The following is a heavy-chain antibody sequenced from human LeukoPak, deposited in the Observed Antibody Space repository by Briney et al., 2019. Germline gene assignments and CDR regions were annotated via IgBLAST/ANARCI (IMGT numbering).Heavy chain of an antibody. CDR2: INPHSGGT. CDR1: GYTFTAYY. V-gene: IGHV1-2*02. D-gene: IGHD3-3*01. J-gene: IGHJ6*02. CDR3: AAGPIKDFWSGYSYYYGMDV. Sequence: ASVKVSCKASGYTFTAYYIHWVRQAPGQGLEWMGWINPHSGGTNYAQKFQGRVTMTRDTSISTAYMELSSLRSDDTAVYYCAAGPIKDFWSGYSYYYGMDVWGQGTTVTVSS.